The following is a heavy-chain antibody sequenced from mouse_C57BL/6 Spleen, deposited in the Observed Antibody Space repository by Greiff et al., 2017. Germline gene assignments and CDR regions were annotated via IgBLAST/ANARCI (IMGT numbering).Heavy chain of an antibody. J-gene: IGHJ2*01. CDR3: ARRGALYYDYDVYFDY. V-gene: IGHV1-64*01. CDR2: IHPNSGST. CDR1: GYTFTSYW. Sequence: QVQLQQPGAELVKPGASVKLSCKASGYTFTSYWMHWVKQRPGQGLEWIGMIHPNSGSTNYNEKFKSKATLTVDKSSSTAYMQLSSLTSGDSAVYYGARRGALYYDYDVYFDYWGQGTTLTVSS. D-gene: IGHD2-4*01.